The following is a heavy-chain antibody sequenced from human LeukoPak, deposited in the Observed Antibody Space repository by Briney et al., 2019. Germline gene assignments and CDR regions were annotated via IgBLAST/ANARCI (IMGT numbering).Heavy chain of an antibody. V-gene: IGHV4-4*07. Sequence: PSETLSLTCSASGGSIGIFSWNWIRQPAGKGLEWIGRISTRGSDGRIYTRGNANYNPSLKSRVIISLDKSNNQFSLSLTSVTAADTAMYYCARDLTGLGYYFDHWGQGALVAVSS. D-gene: IGHD3-10*01. CDR2: IYTRGNA. CDR1: GGSIGIFS. CDR3: ARDLTGLGYYFDH. J-gene: IGHJ4*02.